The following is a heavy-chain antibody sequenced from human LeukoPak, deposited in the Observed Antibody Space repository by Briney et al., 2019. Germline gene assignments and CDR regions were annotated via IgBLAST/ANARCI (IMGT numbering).Heavy chain of an antibody. J-gene: IGHJ4*02. CDR1: GFSLSSFS. V-gene: IGHV3-23*01. Sequence: PGGSLRLSCAASGFSLSSFSMAWVRQAPGKGLEWVSAINIAGSYTLYADSVKGRFTISKDISKNSLYLQMNSLRGEDTAVYYCAKERDRGGEVPDHFDFWGQGTLVTVSS. CDR2: INIAGSYT. CDR3: AKERDRGGEVPDHFDF. D-gene: IGHD3-16*01.